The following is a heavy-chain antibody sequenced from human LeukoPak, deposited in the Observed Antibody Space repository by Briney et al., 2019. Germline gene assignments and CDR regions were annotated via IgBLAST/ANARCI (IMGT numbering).Heavy chain of an antibody. J-gene: IGHJ1*01. CDR2: IRYDGSNK. CDR1: GFTFSSYG. D-gene: IGHD1-26*01. V-gene: IGHV3-30*02. CDR3: ARDAGGSYYVVGSEYFQH. Sequence: PGGSLRPSCAASGFTFSSYGMHWVRQAPGKGLEWVAFIRYDGSNKYYADSVKGRFTISRDNSKNTLYLQMNSLRAEDTAVYYCARDAGGSYYVVGSEYFQHWGQGTLVTVSS.